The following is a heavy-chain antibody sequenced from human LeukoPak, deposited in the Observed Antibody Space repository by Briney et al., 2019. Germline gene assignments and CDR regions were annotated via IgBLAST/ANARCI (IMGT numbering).Heavy chain of an antibody. CDR1: GFTFSSYG. CDR3: AKVPTAMVTNY. CDR2: IWYDGSNK. Sequence: GGSLRLSCAASGFTFSSYGMHWVRQAPGKGLEWVAVIWYDGSNKYYADSVKGRFTISRDNSKNTLYLQMNSLRAEDTAVYYCAKVPTAMVTNYWGQGTLVTVSS. J-gene: IGHJ4*02. V-gene: IGHV3-30*02. D-gene: IGHD5-18*01.